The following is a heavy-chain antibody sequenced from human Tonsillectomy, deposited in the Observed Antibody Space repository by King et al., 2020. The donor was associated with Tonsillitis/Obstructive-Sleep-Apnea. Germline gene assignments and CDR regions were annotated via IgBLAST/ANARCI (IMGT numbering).Heavy chain of an antibody. CDR2: ISCSGATT. D-gene: IGHD4-11*01. V-gene: IGHV3-23*04. Sequence: VQLVESGGGLVQPGGSLRLSCAASGFTFSNYAMSWVRQAPGKVLEWVSAISCSGATTYYADSVKGRFTISRDNSKNTLYLQMNSLGVEDTALYYCAKEGTTVIGDYWGQGTLVTVSS. CDR1: GFTFSNYA. J-gene: IGHJ4*02. CDR3: AKEGTTVIGDY.